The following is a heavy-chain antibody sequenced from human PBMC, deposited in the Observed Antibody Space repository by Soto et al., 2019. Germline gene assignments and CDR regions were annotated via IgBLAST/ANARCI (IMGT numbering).Heavy chain of an antibody. CDR2: IIPISDTT. D-gene: IGHD2-2*01. V-gene: IGHV1-69*01. Sequence: QVQLVRSGAEVKKPGSSVKVSCTASGGTFSSYAISWVRQAPGQGLEWMGGIIPISDTTNYAQKFQGRVTITADESTSTAYMELSSLRSEDTAVYYCARSQGSSTSLEIYYYYCYGMDVWGQGTTVTVSS. CDR1: GGTFSSYA. CDR3: ARSQGSSTSLEIYYYYCYGMDV. J-gene: IGHJ6*02.